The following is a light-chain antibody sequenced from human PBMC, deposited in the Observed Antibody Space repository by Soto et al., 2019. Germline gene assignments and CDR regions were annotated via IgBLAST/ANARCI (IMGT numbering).Light chain of an antibody. CDR2: GES. CDR1: QSVTSNY. CDR3: QQYGSFPLT. V-gene: IGKV3-20*01. J-gene: IGKJ4*01. Sequence: EIVLTQSPGTLSLSPGERATLSCRASQSVTSNYLAWYQQKPGQAPGLLIYGESSRATGIPDRFSGSGSGTDFTLTVSRLEPEDFAVYFCQQYGSFPLTFGGGTKVEIE.